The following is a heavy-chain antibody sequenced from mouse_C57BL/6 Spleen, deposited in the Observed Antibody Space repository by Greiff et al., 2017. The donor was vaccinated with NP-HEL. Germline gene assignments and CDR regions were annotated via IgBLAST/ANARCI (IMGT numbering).Heavy chain of an antibody. D-gene: IGHD1-1*01. CDR3: ARAYYYGSSVDFDV. CDR2: INPNNGGT. V-gene: IGHV1-26*01. Sequence: EVQLQQSGPELVKPGASVKISCKASGYTFTDYYMNWVKQSHGKSLEWIGDINPNNGGTSYNQKFKGKATLTVDKSSSTAYMELRSLTSEDSAVYYCARAYYYGSSVDFDVWGTGTTVTVSS. CDR1: GYTFTDYY. J-gene: IGHJ1*03.